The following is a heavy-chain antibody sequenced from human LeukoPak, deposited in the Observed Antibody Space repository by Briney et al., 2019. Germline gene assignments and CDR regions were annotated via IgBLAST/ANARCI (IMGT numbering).Heavy chain of an antibody. CDR3: AKTHQSKTWIRLWFLPDY. V-gene: IGHV3-23*01. CDR1: GFTFSSYA. D-gene: IGHD5-18*01. CDR2: ISGSGGST. J-gene: IGHJ4*02. Sequence: HTGGSLRLSCAASGFTFSSYAMNWVRQAPGKGLEWVSSISGSGGSTHSADSVKGRFTISRDNSKNTLYLQMNSLRVEDTAVYYCAKTHQSKTWIRLWFLPDYWGQGTLVTVSS.